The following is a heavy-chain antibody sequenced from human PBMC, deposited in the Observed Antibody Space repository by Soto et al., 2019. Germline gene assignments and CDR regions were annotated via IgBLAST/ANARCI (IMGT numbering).Heavy chain of an antibody. CDR3: SGFHPDISKYNTAFDF. V-gene: IGHV3-48*01. D-gene: IGHD1-20*01. J-gene: IGHJ4*02. CDR1: GFSFSDYS. CDR2: ISGGSRSI. Sequence: GGSLRLSCAASGFSFSDYSMDWLRQAPGRGLEWLAYISGGSRSIYYADSVKGRFTISRDDAQNSLYLQMNSLRVEDTAVYYYSGFHPDISKYNTAFDFWGQGTLVTVSS.